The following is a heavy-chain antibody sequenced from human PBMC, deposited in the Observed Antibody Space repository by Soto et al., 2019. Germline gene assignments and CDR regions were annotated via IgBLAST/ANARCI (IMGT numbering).Heavy chain of an antibody. CDR2: ISSSSSYI. CDR1: GCTFSSYS. Sequence: GGCLGRFRAASGCTFSSYSMNWVRQAPGTRMEWVSSISSSSSYICYADSVKGRVTISRDNAKNALYLQMNSLRAEDTAVYYCARVSIVASYYYYGMDAWGKGTTVTGSS. CDR3: ARVSIVASYYYYGMDA. D-gene: IGHD5-12*01. V-gene: IGHV3-21*01. J-gene: IGHJ6*04.